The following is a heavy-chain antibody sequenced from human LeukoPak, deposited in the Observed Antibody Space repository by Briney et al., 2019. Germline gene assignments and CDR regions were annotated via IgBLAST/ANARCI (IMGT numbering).Heavy chain of an antibody. CDR2: IIPMFGTG. CDR1: GGTFSSYA. D-gene: IGHD6-6*01. J-gene: IGHJ4*02. Sequence: GASVKVSCKASGGTFSSYAINWVRQAPGQALEWMGRIIPMFGTGDYAEKFQGRVTITADESTSTAYMELSSLRSEDTAVYYCARNGEHSSSPINYWGQGTLVTVSS. CDR3: ARNGEHSSSPINY. V-gene: IGHV1-69*13.